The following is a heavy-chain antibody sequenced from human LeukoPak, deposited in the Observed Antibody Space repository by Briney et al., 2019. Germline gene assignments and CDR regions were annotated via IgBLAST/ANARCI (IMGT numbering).Heavy chain of an antibody. Sequence: GGSLRLSCSASGFTFSSYAMHWVRQAPGKGLEYVSAISSNGGSTYYADSVKGRFTISRDNSKNTLYLQMSSLRAEDTAVYYCVEAIPVMETGTTVYFYYYGMDVWGQGTTVTVSS. J-gene: IGHJ6*02. CDR1: GFTFSSYA. V-gene: IGHV3-64D*09. D-gene: IGHD1-7*01. CDR2: ISSNGGST. CDR3: VEAIPVMETGTTVYFYYYGMDV.